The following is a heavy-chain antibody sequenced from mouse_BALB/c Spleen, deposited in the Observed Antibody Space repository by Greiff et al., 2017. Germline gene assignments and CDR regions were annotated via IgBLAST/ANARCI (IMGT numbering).Heavy chain of an antibody. V-gene: IGHV5-17*02. Sequence: EVMLVESGGGLVQPGGSRKLSCAASGFTFSSFGMHWVRQAPEKGLEWVAYISSGSSTIYYADTVKGRFTISRDNPKNTLFLQMTSLRSEDTAMYYCARRYYGSIYYAMDYWGQGTSVTVSS. J-gene: IGHJ4*01. CDR2: ISSGSSTI. CDR1: GFTFSSFG. D-gene: IGHD1-1*01. CDR3: ARRYYGSIYYAMDY.